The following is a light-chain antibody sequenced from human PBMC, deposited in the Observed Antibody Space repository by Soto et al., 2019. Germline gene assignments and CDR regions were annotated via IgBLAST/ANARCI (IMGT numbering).Light chain of an antibody. CDR3: QVWDISSDHVV. CDR2: DDR. CDR1: NIGSKS. V-gene: IGLV3-21*02. Sequence: SYELTQSPSLSVAPGQTARVTCGGKNIGSKSVHWYQQKPGQAPVLVVYDDRDQPSGIPERYSGSNSGNTATLTINRVEAGDEADYYCQVWDISSDHVVFGGGTKLTVL. J-gene: IGLJ2*01.